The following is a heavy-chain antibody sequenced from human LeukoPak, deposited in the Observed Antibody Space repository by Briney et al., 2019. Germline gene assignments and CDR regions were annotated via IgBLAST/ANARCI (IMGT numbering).Heavy chain of an antibody. D-gene: IGHD3-10*01. CDR2: IYYSGST. Sequence: MSSETLSLTCTVSGDSISSSSYYWGWIRQPPGKELEWIGSIYYSGSTYYNPSLNSRVTISVDTSKNQFSLKLTSVTAADTAVYYCARGFGHPWGQGTLVTVSS. CDR1: GDSISSSSYY. V-gene: IGHV4-39*07. J-gene: IGHJ5*02. CDR3: ARGFGHP.